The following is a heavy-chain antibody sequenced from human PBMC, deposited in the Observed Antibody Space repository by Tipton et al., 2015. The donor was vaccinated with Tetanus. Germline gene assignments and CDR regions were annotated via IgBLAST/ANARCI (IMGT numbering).Heavy chain of an antibody. CDR1: GFTLSGHW. J-gene: IGHJ5*02. CDR2: INSDGSST. CDR3: GGPYPTSPYVSDR. Sequence: SLRLSCAASGFTLSGHWMHWVRQAPGKGLVWVSRINSDGSSTSYADSVKGRFTISRDNAKNMLYLQMNSLRAEDTAVYYCGGPYPTSPYVSDRWGQGTLVTVSS. D-gene: IGHD3-16*01. V-gene: IGHV3-74*01.